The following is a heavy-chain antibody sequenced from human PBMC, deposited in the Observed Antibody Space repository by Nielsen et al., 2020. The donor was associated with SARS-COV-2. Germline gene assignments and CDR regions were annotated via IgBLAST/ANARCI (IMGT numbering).Heavy chain of an antibody. D-gene: IGHD3-10*01. Sequence: LSLTCAASGFTFSSYAMSWVRQAPGKGLEWVSAISGSGGSTYYADSVKGRFTISRDNSKNTLYLQMNSLRAEDTAVYYCAKDQPDYYGSGSYYNDHGMDVWGQGTTVTVSS. CDR2: ISGSGGST. J-gene: IGHJ6*02. CDR3: AKDQPDYYGSGSYYNDHGMDV. CDR1: GFTFSSYA. V-gene: IGHV3-23*01.